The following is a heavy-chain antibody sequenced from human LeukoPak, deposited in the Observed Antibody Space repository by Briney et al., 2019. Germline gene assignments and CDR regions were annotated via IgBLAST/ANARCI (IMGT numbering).Heavy chain of an antibody. CDR1: GFIFSRYE. CDR3: ARDSGSVGELRPSTFDY. Sequence: GGALRLSCAASGFIFSRYEMNWVRQAPGKGLEWVSCISSSGSTIYYADSVKGRFTISRDYAKNSLYLQMNSVRAEDTAVYYCARDSGSVGELRPSTFDYWGQGTLVTVSS. J-gene: IGHJ4*02. V-gene: IGHV3-48*03. CDR2: ISSSGSTI. D-gene: IGHD1-26*01.